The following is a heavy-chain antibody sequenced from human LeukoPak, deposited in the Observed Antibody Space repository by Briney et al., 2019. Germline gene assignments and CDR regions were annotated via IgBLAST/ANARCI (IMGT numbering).Heavy chain of an antibody. CDR3: ARTQIGFWSGNRRPLYFFDL. V-gene: IGHV3-20*04. J-gene: IGHJ4*02. CDR1: GFTFDDYA. D-gene: IGHD3-3*01. Sequence: GGSLRLSCATSGFTFDDYALSWVRQDPGRGLEWVSSITRNGGSTAYAESVKGRFTISRDNARNSLYLQMNSLRAEDTALYYRARTQIGFWSGNRRPLYFFDLLGQGTLGT. CDR2: ITRNGGST.